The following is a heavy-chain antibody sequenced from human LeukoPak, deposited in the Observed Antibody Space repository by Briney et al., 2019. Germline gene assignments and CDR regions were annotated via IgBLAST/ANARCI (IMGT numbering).Heavy chain of an antibody. CDR3: ARHPGMSYSMGFLDY. Sequence: PSETLSLTCTVSGGSISSSSYYWGWIRQPPGKGLEWIGSIYYSGSTYYNPSLKSRVTISVDTSKNQFSLKLSSVTAANTAVYYCARHPGMSYSMGFLDYWGQGTLVTVSS. V-gene: IGHV4-39*01. CDR1: GGSISSSSYY. D-gene: IGHD2-21*01. CDR2: IYYSGST. J-gene: IGHJ4*02.